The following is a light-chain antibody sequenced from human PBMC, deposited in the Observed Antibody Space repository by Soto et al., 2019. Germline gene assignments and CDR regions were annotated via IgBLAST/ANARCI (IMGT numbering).Light chain of an antibody. Sequence: QSVLTQPPSASGAPGQRVTISCSGSSSNIATKPVNWYQQLPGTAPKLLIYSNNQRPSGVPDRFSGSKSGTSASLAISGLQAEDEADYYCASSDGSLFGYVLGAGTKVTVL. CDR1: SSNIATKP. CDR3: ASSDGSLFGYV. CDR2: SNN. V-gene: IGLV1-44*01. J-gene: IGLJ1*01.